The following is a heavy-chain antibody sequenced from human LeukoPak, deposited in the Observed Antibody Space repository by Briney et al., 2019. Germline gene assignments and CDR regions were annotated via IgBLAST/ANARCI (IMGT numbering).Heavy chain of an antibody. Sequence: ASVKVSCKASGYTFISYAMNWVRQAPGQGLEWMGWINTNTGNPTYAQGFTGRFVFSLDTSVSTAYLQISSLKAEDTAVYYCARAVEAYDSNAFDIWGQGTMVTVSS. V-gene: IGHV7-4-1*02. CDR1: GYTFISYA. J-gene: IGHJ3*02. CDR3: ARAVEAYDSNAFDI. CDR2: INTNTGNP. D-gene: IGHD3-22*01.